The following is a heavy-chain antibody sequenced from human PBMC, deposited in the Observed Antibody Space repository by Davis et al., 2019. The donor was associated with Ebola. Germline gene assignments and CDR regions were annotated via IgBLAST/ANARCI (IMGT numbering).Heavy chain of an antibody. CDR2: IIPIFGTA. V-gene: IGHV1-69*13. CDR3: ASAGREATGYSSGWYFGY. J-gene: IGHJ4*02. CDR1: GGTFSSYA. D-gene: IGHD6-19*01. Sequence: SVKVSCKASGGTFSSYAISWVRQAPGQGLEWMGGIIPIFGTANYAQKFQGRVTITADESTSTAYMELSSLRSEDTAVYYCASAGREATGYSSGWYFGYWGQGTLVTVSS.